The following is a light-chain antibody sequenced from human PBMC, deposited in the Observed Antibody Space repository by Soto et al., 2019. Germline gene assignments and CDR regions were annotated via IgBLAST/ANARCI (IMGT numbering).Light chain of an antibody. J-gene: IGLJ1*01. Sequence: QSALAHPPSASGSPGQSVTIACTGTSSDVGGYDHVSWYQQHPSKAPKLMIYEVTKTPAGATDRFYGSKSGNTASLTVSGLQAEDEADYFCSSDAGNYNYVLGTGTKATVL. CDR3: SSDAGNYNYV. CDR1: SSDVGGYDH. V-gene: IGLV2-8*01. CDR2: EVT.